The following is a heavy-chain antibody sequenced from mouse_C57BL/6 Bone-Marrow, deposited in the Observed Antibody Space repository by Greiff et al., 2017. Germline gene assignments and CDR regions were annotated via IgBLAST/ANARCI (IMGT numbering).Heavy chain of an antibody. D-gene: IGHD3-2*02. V-gene: IGHV1-81*01. Sequence: VPLVESGAELARPGASVKLSCKASGYTFTSYGISWVKQRTGQGLEWIGEIYPRSGNTYYNEKFKGKATLTADKSSSTAYMELRSLTSEDSAVYFCAREGGQLRSRLFAYWGQGTLVTVSA. J-gene: IGHJ3*01. CDR1: GYTFTSYG. CDR3: AREGGQLRSRLFAY. CDR2: IYPRSGNT.